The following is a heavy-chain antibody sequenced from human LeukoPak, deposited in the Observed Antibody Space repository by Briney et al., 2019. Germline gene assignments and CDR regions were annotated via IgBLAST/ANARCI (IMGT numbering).Heavy chain of an antibody. CDR3: AKNRMEVDAFDI. J-gene: IGHJ3*02. D-gene: IGHD1-14*01. CDR2: INSDGSST. CDR1: GFTFSTYW. V-gene: IGHV3-74*01. Sequence: GGSLRLSCAASGFTFSTYWMHWVRQAPGKGLVWVSRINSDGSSTRYADSVKGRFTISRDNSKNTLYLQMNSLRAEDTAVYCCAKNRMEVDAFDIWGQGTMVTVSS.